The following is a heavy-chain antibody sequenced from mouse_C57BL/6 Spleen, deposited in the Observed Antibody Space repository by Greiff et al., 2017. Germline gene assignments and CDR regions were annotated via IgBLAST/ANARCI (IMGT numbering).Heavy chain of an antibody. CDR1: GYTFTDYN. V-gene: IGHV1-22*01. J-gene: IGHJ4*01. Sequence: VQLQQSGPELVKPGASVKMSCKASGYTFTDYNMHWVKQSHGKSLEWIGYINPNNGGTSYNQKFKGKATLTVNKSSSTAYMELRSLTSEDSAVYYCGNSYYSNSYAMDFWGQGTSVTVSS. D-gene: IGHD2-5*01. CDR3: GNSYYSNSYAMDF. CDR2: INPNNGGT.